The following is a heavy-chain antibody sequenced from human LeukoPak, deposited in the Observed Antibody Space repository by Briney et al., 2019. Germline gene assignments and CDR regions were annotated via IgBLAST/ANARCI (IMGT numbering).Heavy chain of an antibody. J-gene: IGHJ4*02. Sequence: PSETLSLTCTVSGGSISSYYWSWIRQPAGKGLEWIGRISSSGSTNYNPSLKSRVTISVDTSKNQFSLKLSSVTAADTAVYYCARVARSLSGRSVACPDYWGQGTLVTVSS. CDR3: ARVARSLSGRSVACPDY. CDR1: GGSISSYY. CDR2: ISSSGST. D-gene: IGHD3-10*01. V-gene: IGHV4-4*07.